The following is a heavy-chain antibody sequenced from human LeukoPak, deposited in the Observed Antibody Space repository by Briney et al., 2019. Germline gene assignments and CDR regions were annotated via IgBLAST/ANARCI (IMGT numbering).Heavy chain of an antibody. Sequence: GGSLRLSCAASGFTFSKYWMRWVRQAPGKGLESVSRINIDGTVTHYADSVKGRFTVSRDTADNTMFMQMNRVRDEDTAVYYCATKQWLVPPPHSWGRGAPVTVSS. CDR1: GFTFSKYW. D-gene: IGHD5-12*01. V-gene: IGHV3-74*01. CDR2: INIDGTVT. CDR3: ATKQWLVPPPHS. J-gene: IGHJ5*02.